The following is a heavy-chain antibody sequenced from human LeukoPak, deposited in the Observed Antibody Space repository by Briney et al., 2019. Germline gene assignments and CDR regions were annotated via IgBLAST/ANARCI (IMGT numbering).Heavy chain of an antibody. V-gene: IGHV3-11*06. J-gene: IGHJ4*02. CDR3: AREGGLRLTTRYFDY. D-gene: IGHD4-17*01. Sequence: PGGSLRLSCAASGFTFSDFYMSWIRQAPGKGLEWVSFISSGSSYTNYADSVKGQFTISRDDAKNSLYLQMNSLRAEDTAVYFCAREGGLRLTTRYFDYWGQGTLVTVSS. CDR2: ISSGSSYT. CDR1: GFTFSDFY.